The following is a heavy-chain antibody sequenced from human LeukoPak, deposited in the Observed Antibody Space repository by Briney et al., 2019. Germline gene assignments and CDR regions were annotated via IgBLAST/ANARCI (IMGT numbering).Heavy chain of an antibody. V-gene: IGHV3-33*06. CDR1: GFTLSSYG. Sequence: GGSLRLSCAASGFTLSSYGMHWVRQAPGKGLEWVAVIWYDGSNKYYADSVKGRFTISRDNSKNTLYLQMNSLRAEDTAVYYCAKVDCGGDCYTLDYWGQGTLVTVSS. D-gene: IGHD2-21*02. J-gene: IGHJ4*02. CDR3: AKVDCGGDCYTLDY. CDR2: IWYDGSNK.